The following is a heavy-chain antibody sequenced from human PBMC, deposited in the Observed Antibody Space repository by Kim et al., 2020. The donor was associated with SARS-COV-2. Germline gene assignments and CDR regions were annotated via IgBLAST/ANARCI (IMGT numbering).Heavy chain of an antibody. D-gene: IGHD3-10*01. Sequence: GGSLRLSCAASGFTFSSYWMSWVRQAPGKGLESVASIKYDGSEEYYVDSVKGRFTISRENAKNSLFLQMNSLRAEDTAVYYCARSYYYGSGYYDYWGQGTLVTVSS. CDR1: GFTFSSYW. J-gene: IGHJ4*02. CDR3: ARSYYYGSGYYDY. CDR2: IKYDGSEE. V-gene: IGHV3-7*01.